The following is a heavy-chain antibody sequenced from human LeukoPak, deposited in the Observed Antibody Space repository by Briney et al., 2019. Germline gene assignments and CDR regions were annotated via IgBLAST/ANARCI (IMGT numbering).Heavy chain of an antibody. CDR1: GFIFNNYG. D-gene: IGHD3-22*01. CDR3: AKGSSGYFFDL. V-gene: IGHV3-23*01. Sequence: GGSLRLSCAASGFIFNNYGLVWVRQAPGKGLEWVSAISNDGGGTTYADFVKGRFSVSRDNSKNTLFLQMNSLRAEATALYYCAKGSSGYFFDLWGQGTLVTVSS. CDR2: ISNDGGGT. J-gene: IGHJ4*02.